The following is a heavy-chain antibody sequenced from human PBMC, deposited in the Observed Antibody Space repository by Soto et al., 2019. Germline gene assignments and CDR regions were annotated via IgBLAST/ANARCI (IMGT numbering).Heavy chain of an antibody. Sequence: SETLSLTCAVYGGSFSGYYWSWIRQPPGKGLEWIGEINHSGSTNYNPSLKSRVTISVDTSKNQFSLKLSSVTAADTAVYYCARRQPFYYYYGMDVWGQGTTVTVSS. CDR2: INHSGST. D-gene: IGHD6-13*01. V-gene: IGHV4-34*01. CDR1: GGSFSGYY. J-gene: IGHJ6*02. CDR3: ARRQPFYYYYGMDV.